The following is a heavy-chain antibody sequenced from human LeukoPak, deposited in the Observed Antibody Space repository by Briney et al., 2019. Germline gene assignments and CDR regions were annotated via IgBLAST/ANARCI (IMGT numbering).Heavy chain of an antibody. CDR1: GGSISSSTYY. D-gene: IGHD5-12*01. Sequence: VKPSETLSLTCTVSGGSISSSTYYWGWIRRPPGKGLEWIGSIYYSGSTYYNPSLKSRVTISVDTSKNQFSLKLSSVTAADTAVYYCARARVIVAVSADFDYWGQGTLVTVSS. J-gene: IGHJ4*02. CDR2: IYYSGST. CDR3: ARARVIVAVSADFDY. V-gene: IGHV4-39*07.